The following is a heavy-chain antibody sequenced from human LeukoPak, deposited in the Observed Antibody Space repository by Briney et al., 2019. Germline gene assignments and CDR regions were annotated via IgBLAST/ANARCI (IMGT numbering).Heavy chain of an antibody. J-gene: IGHJ4*02. CDR3: ARHSSGYYHYDY. V-gene: IGHV3-74*01. CDR2: INSDGRST. D-gene: IGHD3-22*01. Sequence: GGSLRLSCAASGFTFSSYWMHWVRHAPGKGRVWVSRINSDGRSTIYADSVKGRFTISRDNSKNTLHLQMNSLRAEDTAVYYCARHSSGYYHYDYWGPGTPVTVAS. CDR1: GFTFSSYW.